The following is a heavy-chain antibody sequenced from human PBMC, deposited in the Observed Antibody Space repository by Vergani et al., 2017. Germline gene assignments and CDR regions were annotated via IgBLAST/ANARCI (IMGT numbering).Heavy chain of an antibody. CDR1: GGTFSSYA. J-gene: IGHJ6*02. D-gene: IGHD2-2*01. Sequence: QVQLVQSGAEVKKPGSSVKVSCKASGGTFSSYAISWVRQAPGQGLEWMGGIIPIFGTANYAQKFQGRVTITADESTSTAYMELSSLRCEDTAVYYCARDSRALSIVVVPAAHPMDVWGQGTTVTVSS. V-gene: IGHV1-69*12. CDR3: ARDSRALSIVVVPAAHPMDV. CDR2: IIPIFGTA.